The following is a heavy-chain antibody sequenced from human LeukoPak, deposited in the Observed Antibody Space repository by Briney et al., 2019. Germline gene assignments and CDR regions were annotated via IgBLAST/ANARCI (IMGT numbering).Heavy chain of an antibody. CDR3: ARDLSSTPHWELDY. CDR2: SNPDSGDT. CDR1: GYTFIGYY. D-gene: IGHD1-26*01. Sequence: ASVKVSCKASGYTFIGYYMHRVRQPPGPRLKWMGRSNPDSGDTNYAQHFQGRVTMTRDTSITTAYMELNRLTSDDTAVYYCARDLSSTPHWELDYWGQGTLVTVSS. J-gene: IGHJ4*02. V-gene: IGHV1-2*06.